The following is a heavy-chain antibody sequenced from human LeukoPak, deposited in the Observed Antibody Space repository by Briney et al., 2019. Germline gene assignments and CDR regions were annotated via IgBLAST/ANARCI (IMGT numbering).Heavy chain of an antibody. D-gene: IGHD3-22*01. CDR3: AKDASSSGCYYDAFDI. CDR1: GFTFNDYA. V-gene: IGHV3-9*01. CDR2: ISWNSGSI. J-gene: IGHJ3*02. Sequence: PGGSLRLSCAASGFTFNDYAMHWVRQAPGKGLEWVSGISWNSGSIGYADSVKGRFTISRDNAKNSLYLQMNSLRAEDTALYYCAKDASSSGCYYDAFDIWGQGTMVTVSS.